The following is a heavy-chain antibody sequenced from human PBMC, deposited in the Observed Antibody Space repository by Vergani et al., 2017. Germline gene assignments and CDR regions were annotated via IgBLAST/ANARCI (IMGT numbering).Heavy chain of an antibody. CDR1: GGSINSFH. V-gene: IGHV4-59*01. D-gene: IGHD3-3*01. J-gene: IGHJ4*02. Sequence: QVQLQQWGAGLVKPSQTLSLTCTVSGGSINSFHWSWIRQPPGKGLEWIGYISYSGSTNYNPSLKSRVTISVDTCKNQFSLKLNSVTAADTAVYYCARGQHDGYYDFWSGYYPSLFDYWGQGTLVTVSS. CDR2: ISYSGST. CDR3: ARGQHDGYYDFWSGYYPSLFDY.